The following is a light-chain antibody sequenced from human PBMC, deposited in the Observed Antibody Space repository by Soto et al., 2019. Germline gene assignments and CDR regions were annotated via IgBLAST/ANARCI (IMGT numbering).Light chain of an antibody. Sequence: HSPLTQPPSTPGSPGQPVTISCTGTSSDVGAYKFGSWYQQNPGKAPKLIIYDVTKRPTGVPDRCCGSTSGNTASLSVSGLQAEDEADYYCSSYAGNSNYVFGSGTKVTVL. J-gene: IGLJ1*01. CDR1: SSDVGAYKF. V-gene: IGLV2-8*01. CDR2: DVT. CDR3: SSYAGNSNYV.